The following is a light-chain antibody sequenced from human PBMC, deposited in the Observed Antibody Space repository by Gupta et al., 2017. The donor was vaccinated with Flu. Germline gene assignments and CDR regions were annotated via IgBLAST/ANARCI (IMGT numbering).Light chain of an antibody. J-gene: IGKJ4*01. CDR2: DAS. CDR3: QQRRDLLT. Sequence: EIVLTQSPAILSLSPGERASLSCRASQSVSNFLAWYQQKPGQAPRLLIYDASNRATGIPARFSGSGSGTDFTLTISSLEPEDSAVYYCQQRRDLLTFGGGTRVQIK. CDR1: QSVSNF. V-gene: IGKV3-11*01.